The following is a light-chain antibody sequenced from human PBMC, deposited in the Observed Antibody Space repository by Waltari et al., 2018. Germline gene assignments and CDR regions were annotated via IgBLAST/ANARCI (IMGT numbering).Light chain of an antibody. CDR1: QSVSSY. CDR3: QQRSNWPAVT. J-gene: IGKJ5*01. CDR2: AAS. V-gene: IGKV3-11*01. Sequence: EIVLTQSPATLSLSPGERATLSCRASQSVSSYLAWYHQKPGQPPRLLIYAASNRAPGIQGRFSGSGSGTDFTLTISSLEPEDFAVYYCQQRSNWPAVTFGQGTQLEIK.